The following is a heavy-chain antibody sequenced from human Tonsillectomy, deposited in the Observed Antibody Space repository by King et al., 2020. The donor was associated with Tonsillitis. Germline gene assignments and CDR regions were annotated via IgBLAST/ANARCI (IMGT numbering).Heavy chain of an antibody. CDR3: AKEDSDYGSSGYYYA. Sequence: QLVQSGGGLVQPGGSLRLSCAASGVTFSSDAMRRFRQAPGKGLQWFSAIRGIGGSTYYKDSLKGRFTISRDNSKNTVYLQMKSLRAEDTAVYYCAKEDSDYGSSGYYYAWGQGTLVTVSS. CDR2: IRGIGGST. CDR1: GVTFSSDA. J-gene: IGHJ5*02. D-gene: IGHD3-22*01. V-gene: IGHV3-23*04.